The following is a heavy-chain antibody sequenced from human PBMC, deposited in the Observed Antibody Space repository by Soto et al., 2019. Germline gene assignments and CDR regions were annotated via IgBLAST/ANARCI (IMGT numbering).Heavy chain of an antibody. CDR2: IVPTLNIE. CDR1: GGSFSRYT. D-gene: IGHD3-10*01. CDR3: ARGPTYSAGSYYIN. Sequence: QVQLVQSGAEVKKPGSSVEVSCKASGGSFSRYTFSWVRQAPGQGLEWMGRIVPTLNIENYAPKFQGRDPFSADKSTGTVYMKLRSLTSADRAVYYCARGPTYSAGSYYINWGQGTLVTVS. V-gene: IGHV1-69*02. J-gene: IGHJ4*02.